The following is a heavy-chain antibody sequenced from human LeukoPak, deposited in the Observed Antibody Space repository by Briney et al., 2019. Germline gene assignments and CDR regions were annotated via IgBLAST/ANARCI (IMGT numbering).Heavy chain of an antibody. CDR3: ARVHSDFWSGYYPFFDY. CDR2: ISYDGSNK. D-gene: IGHD3-3*01. V-gene: IGHV3-30-3*01. CDR1: GFTFSSYA. Sequence: GGSLRLSCAASGFTFSSYAMHWVRQAPGKGLEWVAVISYDGSNKYYADSVKGRFTISRDNSKNTLYLQMNSLRSEDTAVYYCARVHSDFWSGYYPFFDYWGQGTLVTVSS. J-gene: IGHJ4*02.